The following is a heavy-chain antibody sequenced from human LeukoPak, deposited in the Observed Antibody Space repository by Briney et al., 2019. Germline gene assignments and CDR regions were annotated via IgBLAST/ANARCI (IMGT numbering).Heavy chain of an antibody. CDR1: GGSFSGYY. CDR3: TCDPNWVFDN. V-gene: IGHV4-34*01. D-gene: IGHD7-27*01. J-gene: IGHJ4*02. CDR2: IYLSGNT. Sequence: SETLSLTCAVYGGSFSGYYWSWIRQPPGKGLEWIGSIYLSGNTYYNPSLKSRVTISLDTSKNQFSLKLSSVTAADTAVYYCTCDPNWVFDNWGQGTLVTVSS.